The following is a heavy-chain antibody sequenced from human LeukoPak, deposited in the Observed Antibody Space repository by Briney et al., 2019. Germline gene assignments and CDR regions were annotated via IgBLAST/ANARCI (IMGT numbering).Heavy chain of an antibody. Sequence: SETLSLTCTVSGGSTNSHFWSWMRQPPGKGLEWIGNIYNRGTTNYNPSLNSRVTMSVDTSKNQLSLQLTSVTAADTAVYYCIKATKWLAFDSWGRGTLVTVSS. CDR2: IYNRGTT. CDR3: IKATKWLAFDS. V-gene: IGHV4-59*11. J-gene: IGHJ4*02. CDR1: GGSTNSHF. D-gene: IGHD6-19*01.